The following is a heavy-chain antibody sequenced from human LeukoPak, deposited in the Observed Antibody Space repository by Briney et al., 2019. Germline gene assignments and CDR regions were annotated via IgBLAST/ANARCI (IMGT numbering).Heavy chain of an antibody. CDR1: GGSFSGYY. Sequence: SETLSLTCAVYGGSFSGYYWSWMRQPPGKGLEWIGEINHSGSTNYNPSLKSRVTISVDTSKNQLSLKLSSVTAADTAVYYCARRTTVTTSSFDYWGQGTLVTVSS. J-gene: IGHJ4*02. V-gene: IGHV4-34*01. D-gene: IGHD4-17*01. CDR3: ARRTTVTTSSFDY. CDR2: INHSGST.